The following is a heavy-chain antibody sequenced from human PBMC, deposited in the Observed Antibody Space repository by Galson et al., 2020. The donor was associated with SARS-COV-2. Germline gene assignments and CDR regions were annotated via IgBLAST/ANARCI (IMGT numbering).Heavy chain of an antibody. V-gene: IGHV4-34*01. D-gene: IGHD1-26*01. CDR3: RAVLDAFDI. CDR1: GGSIGTYY. CDR2: ITPSGST. Sequence: SETLSLTCAIYGGSIGTYYWDWIRQPPGKGLEWIGDITPSGSTNYNPSLKSRLTISVDTSKNQFSLKLSSVTAADTSMYYCRAVLDAFDIWGQGTMFTVSS. J-gene: IGHJ3*02.